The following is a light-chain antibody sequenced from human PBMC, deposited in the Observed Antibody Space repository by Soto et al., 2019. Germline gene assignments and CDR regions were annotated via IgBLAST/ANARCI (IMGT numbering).Light chain of an antibody. J-gene: IGLJ1*01. V-gene: IGLV2-14*01. CDR1: SSDVGGYIY. Sequence: QSALTQPASMSGSPGQSITISCTGSSSDVGGYIYVSWYQQHPGKAPKLIIYEVSNRPSGVSSRFSGSKSANTASLSISGLQADDEADYYCSSYTSSSTLVFGTGTKLTVL. CDR2: EVS. CDR3: SSYTSSSTLV.